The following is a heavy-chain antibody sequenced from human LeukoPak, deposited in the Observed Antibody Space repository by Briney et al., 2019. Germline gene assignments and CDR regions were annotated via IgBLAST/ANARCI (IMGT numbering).Heavy chain of an antibody. V-gene: IGHV3-33*08. D-gene: IGHD6-13*01. CDR1: GFTFSSYG. Sequence: PGGSLRLSCAASGFTFSSYGMHWVRQAPGKGLEWVAVIWYGGSNKYYADSVKGRFTISRDNSKNTLYLQMNSLRAEDTAVYYCARSNFLIAAALPLGSYYFDYLGQGTLVTVSS. CDR3: ARSNFLIAAALPLGSYYFDY. CDR2: IWYGGSNK. J-gene: IGHJ4*02.